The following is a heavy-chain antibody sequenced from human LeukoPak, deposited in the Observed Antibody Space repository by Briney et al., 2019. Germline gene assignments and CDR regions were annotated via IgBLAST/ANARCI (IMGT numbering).Heavy chain of an antibody. CDR2: IRYDGSNK. V-gene: IGHV3-30*02. CDR3: AKGRIVGATYFDY. D-gene: IGHD1-26*01. Sequence: GGSLRLSCAASGFTFSSCGMHWVRQAPGKGLEWVAFIRYDGSNKYYADSVKGRFTISRDNSKNTLYLQMNSLRAGDTAVYYCAKGRIVGATYFDYWGQGTLVTVSS. CDR1: GFTFSSCG. J-gene: IGHJ4*02.